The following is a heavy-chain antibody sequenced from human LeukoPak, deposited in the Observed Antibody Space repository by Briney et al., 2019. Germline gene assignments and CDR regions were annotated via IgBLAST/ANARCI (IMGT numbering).Heavy chain of an antibody. CDR1: GYTFTGYY. CDR3: AREPSSGYRYFDY. Sequence: GASVKVSCKASGYTFTGYYMHWVRQAPGQGLEWMGWINVYNGNTDYAQRLQGRVTMTTDTSTNTAYMELRSLRSDDTAVYYCAREPSSGYRYFDYWGQGTLVTVSS. CDR2: INVYNGNT. V-gene: IGHV1-18*04. J-gene: IGHJ4*02. D-gene: IGHD3-22*01.